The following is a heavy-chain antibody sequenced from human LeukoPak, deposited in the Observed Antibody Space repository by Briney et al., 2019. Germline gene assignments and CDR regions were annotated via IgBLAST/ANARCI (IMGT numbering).Heavy chain of an antibody. CDR2: IYYSGST. V-gene: IGHV4-39*07. CDR3: ARVRPFIAAPMDY. J-gene: IGHJ4*02. Sequence: PSQTLSLTCTVSGGSISSSSYYWGWIRQPPGKGLEWIGSIYYSGSTYYNPSLKSRVTISVDTSKNQFSLKLSSVTAADTAVYYCARVRPFIAAPMDYWGQGTLVTVSS. D-gene: IGHD6-13*01. CDR1: GGSISSSSYY.